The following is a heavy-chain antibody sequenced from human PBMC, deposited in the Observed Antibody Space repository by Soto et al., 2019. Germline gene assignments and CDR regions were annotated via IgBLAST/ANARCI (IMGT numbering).Heavy chain of an antibody. V-gene: IGHV4-30-4*01. CDR3: ASGCSCGWIDN. Sequence: QVQLQESGPRLVRPSQTLSLICTVSGGSISSGDDYWSWIRQPPGKGLEWIGYIYDSGSTSYNPSLKSRVTISVDTFKNRFSLMLNPLIAGDTAAYYCASGCSCGWIDNWGQGALVTVSS. J-gene: IGHJ5*02. CDR2: IYDSGST. CDR1: GGSISSGDDY. D-gene: IGHD2-15*01.